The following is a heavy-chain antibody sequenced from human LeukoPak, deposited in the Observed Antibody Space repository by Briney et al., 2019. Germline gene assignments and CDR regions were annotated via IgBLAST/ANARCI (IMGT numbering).Heavy chain of an antibody. V-gene: IGHV3-21*01. CDR3: ARARPTTPFDS. CDR1: GFTFSSYS. CDR2: ISSSSSYI. Sequence: GGSLRLSCAASGFTFSSYSMNWVRQAPGKGLEWVSSISSSSSYIYYADSVKGRFTISRDNSKNSLYLQMNSLRAEDTAVYYCARARPTTPFDSWGQGTLVTVSS. J-gene: IGHJ4*02. D-gene: IGHD4-17*01.